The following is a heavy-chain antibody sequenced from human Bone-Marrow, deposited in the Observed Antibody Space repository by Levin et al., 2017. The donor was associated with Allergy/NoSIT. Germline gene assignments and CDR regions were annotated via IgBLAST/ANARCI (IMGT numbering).Heavy chain of an antibody. Sequence: GGSLRLSCAASGFPFTSYGIHWVRQAPGKGLEWVAFISYDGNTDYYADSVKGRFTISRDTSKNTVHLQMNSLRAEDTALYYCAKQGGGWYLDYWGQGALVTVSS. CDR3: AKQGGGWYLDY. J-gene: IGHJ4*02. CDR1: GFPFTSYG. D-gene: IGHD6-19*01. CDR2: ISYDGNTD. V-gene: IGHV3-30*18.